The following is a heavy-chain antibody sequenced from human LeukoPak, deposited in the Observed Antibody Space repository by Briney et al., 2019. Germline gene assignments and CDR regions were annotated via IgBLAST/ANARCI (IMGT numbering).Heavy chain of an antibody. CDR1: GGSFSGYY. J-gene: IGHJ4*02. CDR3: ARGLRGWLAY. V-gene: IGHV4-34*01. CDR2: INHSGST. D-gene: IGHD6-19*01. Sequence: SETLSLTCAVYGGSFSGYYWSWIRQPPGKGLEWIGEINHSGSTNYNPSLKSRVTISVDTSKNQFSLKLSSVTAADTAVYYCARGLRGWLAYWGQGTLVTVSS.